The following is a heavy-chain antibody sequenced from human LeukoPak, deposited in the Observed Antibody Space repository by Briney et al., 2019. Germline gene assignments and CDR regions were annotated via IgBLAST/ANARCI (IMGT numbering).Heavy chain of an antibody. V-gene: IGHV1-2*02. CDR1: GYTFTGYY. Sequence: ASVKVSCKASGYTFTGYYMHWVRQAPGRGLEWMGWINPNSGGTNYAQKFQGRVTMTRDTSISTAYMELSRLRSDDTAVYYCARDTSDYGDPYYFDYWGQGTLVTVSS. CDR3: ARDTSDYGDPYYFDY. J-gene: IGHJ4*02. D-gene: IGHD4-17*01. CDR2: INPNSGGT.